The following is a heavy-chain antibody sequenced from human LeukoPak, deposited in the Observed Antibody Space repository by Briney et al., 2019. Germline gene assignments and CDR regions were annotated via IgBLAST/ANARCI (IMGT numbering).Heavy chain of an antibody. D-gene: IGHD3-22*01. CDR3: ARVIQGYYDSSGYYDY. CDR1: GFTFTNYW. CDR2: IKQDRSEK. J-gene: IGHJ4*02. V-gene: IGHV3-7*01. Sequence: PGGSLRLSCAASGFTFTNYWMSWVRQAPGKGLELVANIKQDRSEKYYVDSVKGRFTISRDNAKKSLYLQMHSLRAEDTAVYYCARVIQGYYDSSGYYDYWGQGTLVTVSS.